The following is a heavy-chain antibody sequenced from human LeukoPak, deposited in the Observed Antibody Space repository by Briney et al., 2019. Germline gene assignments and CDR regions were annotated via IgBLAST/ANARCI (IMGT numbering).Heavy chain of an antibody. J-gene: IGHJ6*02. V-gene: IGHV3-11*01. CDR3: AREGSSSGRDYYGMDV. CDR1: GFTFSDYY. CDR2: ISSSGSTI. Sequence: GGSLRLSCAASGFTFSDYYMSWIRQAPGKGPEWVSYISSSGSTIYYADSVKGRFTISRDNAKNSLYLQMNSLRAEDTAVYYCAREGSSSGRDYYGMDVWGQGTTVTVSS. D-gene: IGHD6-13*01.